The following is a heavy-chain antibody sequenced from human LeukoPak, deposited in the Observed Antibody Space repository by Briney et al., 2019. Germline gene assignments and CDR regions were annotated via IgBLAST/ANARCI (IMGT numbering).Heavy chain of an antibody. V-gene: IGHV3-30*02. Sequence: GGSLRLSCAASGFTFSSYAMSWVRQAPGKGLEWVAYIRYDGSNKYYADSVKGRFTISRDNSKNTLYLQMNSLRAEDTAVYYCAKSESRITIFGVVIIPFDYWGQGTLVTVSS. CDR3: AKSESRITIFGVVIIPFDY. CDR1: GFTFSSYA. CDR2: IRYDGSNK. J-gene: IGHJ4*02. D-gene: IGHD3-3*01.